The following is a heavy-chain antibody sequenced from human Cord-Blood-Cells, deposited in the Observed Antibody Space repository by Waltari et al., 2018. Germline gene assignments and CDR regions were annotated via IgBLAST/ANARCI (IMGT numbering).Heavy chain of an antibody. Sequence: QVQLVQSGAEVKKPGASVKVSCTASGYTFTSYYMHWVRQAPGQGLEWMGIINPSGGSTSYAQKFQGRVTMTRDTSTSTVYMELSSLRSEDTAVYYCAIPSGYDYAFDIWGQGTMVTVSS. D-gene: IGHD5-12*01. CDR2: INPSGGST. V-gene: IGHV1-46*01. CDR1: GYTFTSYY. CDR3: AIPSGYDYAFDI. J-gene: IGHJ3*02.